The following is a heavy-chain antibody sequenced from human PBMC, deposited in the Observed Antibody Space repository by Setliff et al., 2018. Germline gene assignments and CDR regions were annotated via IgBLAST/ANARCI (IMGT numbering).Heavy chain of an antibody. V-gene: IGHV1-3*01. D-gene: IGHD3-3*01. CDR1: GYTFSTYG. J-gene: IGHJ5*02. Sequence: ASVKVSCKDSGYTFSTYGISWVRQAPGQRLEWMGWINAGNGNTKYSQKFQGRVTITRDTSANTAYMELSSLRSEDTAVYYCARDTYIGDFWSGYYIQGKFDPWGQGTLVTVSS. CDR3: ARDTYIGDFWSGYYIQGKFDP. CDR2: INAGNGNT.